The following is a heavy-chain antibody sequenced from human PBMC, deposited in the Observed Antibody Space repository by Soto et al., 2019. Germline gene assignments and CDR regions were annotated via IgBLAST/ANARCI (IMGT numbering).Heavy chain of an antibody. CDR2: INPSGGST. Sequence: ASVKDSCKASGYTFTRYYMHWVRQAPGQGLEWMGIINPSGGSTSYAQKFQGRVTMTRDTSTSTVYMELSSLRSEDTAVYYCARQKGMSGSGNGAVDYWGQGTLVTVSS. J-gene: IGHJ4*02. CDR1: GYTFTRYY. D-gene: IGHD3-10*01. V-gene: IGHV1-46*01. CDR3: ARQKGMSGSGNGAVDY.